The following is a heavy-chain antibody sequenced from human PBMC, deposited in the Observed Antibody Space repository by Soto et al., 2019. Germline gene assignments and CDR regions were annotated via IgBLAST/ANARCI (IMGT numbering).Heavy chain of an antibody. D-gene: IGHD5-12*01. CDR1: GGSISSSGHF. Sequence: QLQLQESGPGLVKPSETLSLTCTVSGGSISSSGHFWGWIRQPPGKGLEGIETIFYTGSTYYNSSFKSRVTMSVETSKNQLSLKLSSVTAADTAVYYFARIVSTTPYFHHYMDVWGKGTTGTVSS. J-gene: IGHJ6*03. CDR2: IFYTGST. V-gene: IGHV4-39*01. CDR3: ARIVSTTPYFHHYMDV.